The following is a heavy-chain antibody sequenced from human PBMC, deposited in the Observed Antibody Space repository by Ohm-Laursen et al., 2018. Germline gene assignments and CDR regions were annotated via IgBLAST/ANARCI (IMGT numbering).Heavy chain of an antibody. D-gene: IGHD3-10*01. CDR3: ARGGSGSYYPY. J-gene: IGHJ4*02. V-gene: IGHV3-23*01. CDR1: GFSFSSYA. CDR2: ISDSGGGT. Sequence: SLRLSCAASGFSFSSYAMGWVRQAPGKGLEWVSTISDSGGGTYYADSVKGRFTIPRDNAKNTLYLQMNSLRAEDTAVYYCARGGSGSYYPYWGQGTLVTVSS.